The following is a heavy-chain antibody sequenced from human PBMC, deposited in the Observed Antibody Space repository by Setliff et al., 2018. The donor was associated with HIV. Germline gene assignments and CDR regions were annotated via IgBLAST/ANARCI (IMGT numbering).Heavy chain of an antibody. J-gene: IGHJ4*02. CDR1: GYTFTDYY. D-gene: IGHD2-8*01. CDR2: IKHNRDLT. CDR3: ARAYDTNGDMDF. V-gene: IGHV1-2*02. Sequence: ASVKVSCKASGYTFTDYYVQWVRQAPGQGLEWMGWIKHNRDLTWHAQKFQGRVTMTRDTSISTAYMELSGLRSDDTAVYYCARAYDTNGDMDFWGQGTLVTVSS.